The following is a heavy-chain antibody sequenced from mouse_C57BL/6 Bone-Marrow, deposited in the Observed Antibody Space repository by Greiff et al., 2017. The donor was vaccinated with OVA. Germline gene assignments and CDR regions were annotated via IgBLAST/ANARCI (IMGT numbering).Heavy chain of an antibody. CDR1: GYTFTSYW. Sequence: VQLQQPGAELVMPGASVKLSCKASGYTFTSYWMHWVKQRPGQGLEWIGEIDPSDSYTNYNQKFKGKSTLTVDKSSSTAYMQLSSLTSEDSAVYYCARRRGYYYYAMDYWGQGTSVTVSS. D-gene: IGHD1-1*01. CDR2: IDPSDSYT. CDR3: ARRRGYYYYAMDY. V-gene: IGHV1-69*01. J-gene: IGHJ4*01.